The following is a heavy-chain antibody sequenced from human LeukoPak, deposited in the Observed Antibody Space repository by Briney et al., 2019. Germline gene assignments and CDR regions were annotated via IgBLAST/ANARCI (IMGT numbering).Heavy chain of an antibody. V-gene: IGHV6-1*01. J-gene: IGHJ3*02. CDR2: TYYRSKWYN. Sequence: SQILSLTCAISGDSVSSNSAAWNWIRQSPSRGLEWLGMTYYRSKWYNDYAVSVKSRITINPDTSKNQFSLQLNSVTPEDTAVYYCARARDGYSSSWYLFSAFDIWGQGTMVTVSS. CDR1: GDSVSSNSAA. D-gene: IGHD6-13*01. CDR3: ARARDGYSSSWYLFSAFDI.